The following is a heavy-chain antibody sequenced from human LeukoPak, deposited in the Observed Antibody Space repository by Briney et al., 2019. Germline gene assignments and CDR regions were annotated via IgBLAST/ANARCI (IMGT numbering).Heavy chain of an antibody. CDR1: GGTFSSYA. D-gene: IGHD6-19*01. CDR2: IIPIFGTA. J-gene: IGHJ5*02. V-gene: IGHV1-69*13. CDR3: ARGLAVAGTGNWFDP. Sequence: SVKVSCKASGGTFSSYAISWVRQAPGQGLEWMGGIIPIFGTANYAQKFQGRVTITADESTSTAYMELSSPRSEDTAVYYCARGLAVAGTGNWFDPWGQGTLVTVSS.